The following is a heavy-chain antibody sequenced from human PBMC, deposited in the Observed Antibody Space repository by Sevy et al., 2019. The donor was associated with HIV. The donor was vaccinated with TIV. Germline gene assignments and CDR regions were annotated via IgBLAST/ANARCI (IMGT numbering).Heavy chain of an antibody. CDR1: GSTVNPYA. CDR3: VKERVGYISSWYYFDY. J-gene: IGHJ4*02. D-gene: IGHD6-13*01. CDR2: INNSGGST. V-gene: IGHV3-23*01. Sequence: GGSLRLSCIASGSTVNPYAMSWVRQAPGKGLEWVAVINNSGGSTDYADSVRGRFSISRDNPNVYLEMNSLSVKDTAVYYCVKERVGYISSWYYFDYWGQGTLVTVSS.